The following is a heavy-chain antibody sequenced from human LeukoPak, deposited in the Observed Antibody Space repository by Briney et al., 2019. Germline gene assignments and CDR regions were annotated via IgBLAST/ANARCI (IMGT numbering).Heavy chain of an antibody. J-gene: IGHJ4*02. Sequence: SETLSLTCTVSGGSISSGGYYWSWLRQHPGKGLEWIGYIYYSGSTYYNPSLKSRVTISVDTSKNQFSLKLSSVTAADTAVYYCASIPPIGGYNWNYDDYYFDYWGQGTLVTVSS. CDR3: ASIPPIGGYNWNYDDYYFDY. CDR1: GGSISSGGYY. D-gene: IGHD1-7*01. V-gene: IGHV4-31*03. CDR2: IYYSGST.